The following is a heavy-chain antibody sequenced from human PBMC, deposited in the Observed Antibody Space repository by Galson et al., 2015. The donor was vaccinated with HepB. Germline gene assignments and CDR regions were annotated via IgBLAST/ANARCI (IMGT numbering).Heavy chain of an antibody. V-gene: IGHV6-1*01. CDR1: GDSVSSNSAA. D-gene: IGHD6-19*01. CDR3: ARDRKSGWYEVHYFYYGIDV. CDR2: TYYRSKWYN. J-gene: IGHJ6*02. Sequence: CAISGDSVSSNSAAWNWIRQSPSRGLEWLGRTYYRSKWYNDYAVSVKSRITINPDTSKNQFSLQLNSVTPEDTAVYYCARDRKSGWYEVHYFYYGIDVWGQGTTVTASS.